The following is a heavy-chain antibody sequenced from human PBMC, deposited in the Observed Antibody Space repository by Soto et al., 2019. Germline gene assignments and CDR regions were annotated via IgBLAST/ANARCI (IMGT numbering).Heavy chain of an antibody. Sequence: SETLSLTCTVSGGSISSYYWSWIRQPPGKGLEWIGYIYYSGSTNYNPSLKSRVTISVDTSKNQFSLKLSSVTAADTAVYYCAGTSYYYGSGSYWNWFDPWGQGTLVTVSS. CDR1: GGSISSYY. D-gene: IGHD3-10*01. V-gene: IGHV4-59*01. CDR2: IYYSGST. CDR3: AGTSYYYGSGSYWNWFDP. J-gene: IGHJ5*02.